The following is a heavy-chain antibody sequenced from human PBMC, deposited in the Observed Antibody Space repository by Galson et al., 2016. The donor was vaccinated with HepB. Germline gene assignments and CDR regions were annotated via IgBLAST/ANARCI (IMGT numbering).Heavy chain of an antibody. CDR3: VRGAGGYAPHFDY. J-gene: IGHJ4*02. CDR1: GFTFNYYG. D-gene: IGHD5-12*01. V-gene: IGHV3-21*01. CDR2: ISSHNSNI. Sequence: SLRLSCAASGFTFNYYGMIWVRQAPGKGLEWVSFISSHNSNIYYADSVNGRFTISRDNAYNSLYLKMNSLRVEDTAVYYCVRGAGGYAPHFDYWGQGTLVTVSS.